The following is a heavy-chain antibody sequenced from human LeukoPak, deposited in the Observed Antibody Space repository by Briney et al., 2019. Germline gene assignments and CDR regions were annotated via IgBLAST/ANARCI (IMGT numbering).Heavy chain of an antibody. V-gene: IGHV4-59*06. CDR3: ARARSNYFDY. CDR1: GGSISSYY. J-gene: IGHJ4*02. CDR2: IYYSGST. D-gene: IGHD6-6*01. Sequence: SETLSLTCTVSGGSISSYYWSWIRQPPGKGLEWIGYIYYSGSTYYNPSLKSRVTISVDTSKNQFSLKLSSVTAADTAVYYCARARSNYFDYWGQGTLVTVSS.